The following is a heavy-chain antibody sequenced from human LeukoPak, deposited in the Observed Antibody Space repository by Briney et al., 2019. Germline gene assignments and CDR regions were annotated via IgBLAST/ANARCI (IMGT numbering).Heavy chain of an antibody. CDR1: GYTFTGYY. CDR2: INPNSGGT. V-gene: IGHV1-2*06. D-gene: IGHD3-10*01. Sequence: ASVKVSCKASGYTFTGYYMHWVRQAPGQGLEWMGRINPNSGGTNYAQKFQGRVTMTRDTSISTAYRELSRLRSDDTAVYYCARDLMVRGVIYYYYYGMDVWGQGTTVTVSS. CDR3: ARDLMVRGVIYYYYYGMDV. J-gene: IGHJ6*02.